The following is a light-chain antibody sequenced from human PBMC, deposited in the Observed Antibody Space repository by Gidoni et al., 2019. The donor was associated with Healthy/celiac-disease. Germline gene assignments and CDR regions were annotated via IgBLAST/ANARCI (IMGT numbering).Light chain of an antibody. J-gene: IGKJ4*01. CDR2: GAP. Sequence: DIVLTQSPGTLSLSPGERATLSCRASQSVSSSYLAWYQQNPGQAPRRLIVGAPSRSTGIPDRFRGSGSGTDFTLTISRLEPEDFAVYYCQQYGSSPLTCGGGTKVEIK. CDR3: QQYGSSPLT. CDR1: QSVSSSY. V-gene: IGKV3-20*01.